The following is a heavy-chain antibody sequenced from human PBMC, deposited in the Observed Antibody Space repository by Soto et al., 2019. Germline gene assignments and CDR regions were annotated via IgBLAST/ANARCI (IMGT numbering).Heavy chain of an antibody. J-gene: IGHJ5*02. CDR3: ARGAGIAAAGTSDWFDP. CDR2: MNPNSGNT. D-gene: IGHD6-13*01. CDR1: GYTFTSYD. Sequence: QVQLVQSGAEVKKPGASVKVSCKASGYTFTSYDINWVRQATGQGLEWMGWMNPNSGNTGYAQKVQGRVTMTRNTSISTAYMELSSLRSEDTAVYYCARGAGIAAAGTSDWFDPWGQGTLVTVSS. V-gene: IGHV1-8*01.